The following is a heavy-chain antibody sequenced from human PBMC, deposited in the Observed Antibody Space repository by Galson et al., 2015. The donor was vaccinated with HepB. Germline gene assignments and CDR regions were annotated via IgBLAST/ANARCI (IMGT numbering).Heavy chain of an antibody. CDR2: IKSKTDGGTV. Sequence: SLRLSCAASGLTFSNAWMNWIRQAPGKGLEWVGRIKSKTDGGTVDYASPVKGRLTISRDDSKDTVYLQMNSLTTEDTAVYYCATAPGFWSTAPFDYWGQGPLVTVPS. V-gene: IGHV3-15*07. J-gene: IGHJ4*02. D-gene: IGHD3-3*01. CDR3: ATAPGFWSTAPFDY. CDR1: GLTFSNAW.